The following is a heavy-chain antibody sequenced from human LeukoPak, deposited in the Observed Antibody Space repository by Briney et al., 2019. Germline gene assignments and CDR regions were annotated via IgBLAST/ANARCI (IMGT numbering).Heavy chain of an antibody. V-gene: IGHV3-7*05. CDR2: IKRDGSEK. D-gene: IGHD6-13*01. Sequence: GGSLRLSCAASGFTFSSYWMSWVRQAPGKGLEWVANIKRDGSEKYYVDSVKGRFTISRDNAENSLYLQMNSLRAEDTAVYYCAKATYSSSWNLYFDYWGQGTLVTVSS. CDR3: AKATYSSSWNLYFDY. J-gene: IGHJ4*02. CDR1: GFTFSSYW.